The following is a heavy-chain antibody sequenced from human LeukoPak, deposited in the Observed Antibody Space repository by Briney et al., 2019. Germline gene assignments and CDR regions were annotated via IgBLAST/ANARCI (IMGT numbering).Heavy chain of an antibody. J-gene: IGHJ4*02. CDR2: IYYTGST. Sequence: SETLSLACTVSGGSVSSTIYYWGWIRQSPGKGLEWIGSIYYTGSTSYNPSLKSRVTISVDTSKNQFSLKLTSVTAADTAVYYCASRNDIMTGYVFDFWGQGTLVTVSS. CDR3: ASRNDIMTGYVFDF. D-gene: IGHD3-9*01. V-gene: IGHV4-39*01. CDR1: GGSVSSTIYY.